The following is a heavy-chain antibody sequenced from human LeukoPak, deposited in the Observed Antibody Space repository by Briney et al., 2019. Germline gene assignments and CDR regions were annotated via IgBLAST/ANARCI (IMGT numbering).Heavy chain of an antibody. CDR1: GGSFSGYY. J-gene: IGHJ4*02. Sequence: SETLSLTCAVYGGSFSGYYWSWIRQLPGKGLEWIGEINHSGSTNYNPSLKSRVTISVDTSKNQFSLKLSSVTAADTAVYYCARLYSSSWYYFDYWGQGTLVTVSS. V-gene: IGHV4-34*01. D-gene: IGHD6-13*01. CDR2: INHSGST. CDR3: ARLYSSSWYYFDY.